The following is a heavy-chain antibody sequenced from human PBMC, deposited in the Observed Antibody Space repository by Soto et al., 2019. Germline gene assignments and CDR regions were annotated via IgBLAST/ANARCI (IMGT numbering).Heavy chain of an antibody. CDR2: ISGSGGST. D-gene: IGHD4-17*01. V-gene: IGHV3-23*01. J-gene: IGHJ6*02. CDR3: AKVLRYYYGMDV. CDR1: GFTFSSYA. Sequence: GGSLRLSCAASGFTFSSYAMSRVRQAPGKGLEWVSAISGSGGSTYYADSVKGRFTISRDNSKNTLYLQMNSLRAEDTAVYYCAKVLRYYYGMDVWGQGTTVTVSS.